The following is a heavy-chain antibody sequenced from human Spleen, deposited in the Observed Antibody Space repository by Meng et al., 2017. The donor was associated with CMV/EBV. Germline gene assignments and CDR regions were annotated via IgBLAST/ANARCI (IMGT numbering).Heavy chain of an antibody. J-gene: IGHJ5*02. CDR1: GYTFTSYY. CDR3: TRDAHLTTVTPNWFDP. CDR2: INPNSGGT. Sequence: QEQLVQTGDEVEKPGASVKVSCKASGYTFTSYYMHWVRQAPGQGLEWMGWINPNSGGTNYAQKFQGRVTMTRDTSISTAYMELSRLRSDDTAVYYCTRDAHLTTVTPNWFDPWGQGTLVTVSS. D-gene: IGHD4-17*01. V-gene: IGHV1-2*02.